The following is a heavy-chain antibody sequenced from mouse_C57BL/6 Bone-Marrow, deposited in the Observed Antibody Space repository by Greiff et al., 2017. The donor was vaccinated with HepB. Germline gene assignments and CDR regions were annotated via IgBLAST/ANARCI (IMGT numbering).Heavy chain of an antibody. J-gene: IGHJ4*01. V-gene: IGHV1-75*01. CDR1: GYTFTDYY. Sequence: QVQLQQSGPELVKPGASVKISCKASGYTFTDYYINWVKQRPGQGLEWIGWIFPGSGSTYYNEKFKGKATLTVDKSSSTAYMLLSSLTSEDSAVYFCANLLWLRRGAMDYWGQGTSVTVSS. CDR3: ANLLWLRRGAMDY. D-gene: IGHD2-2*01. CDR2: IFPGSGST.